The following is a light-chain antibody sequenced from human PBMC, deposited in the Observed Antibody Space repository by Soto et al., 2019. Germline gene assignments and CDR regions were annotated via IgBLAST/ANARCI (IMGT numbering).Light chain of an antibody. CDR3: QQYNDWLLT. CDR2: VAS. CDR1: QTIGNN. Sequence: VMTQSPATLSVSPGERATLSCRASQTIGNNLAWYQQKPGQAPRLLIHVASTRATGIPARFSGSRSGTEFTLTISDLQSEDFAVYYCQQYNDWLLTFGGGTKVEIK. J-gene: IGKJ4*01. V-gene: IGKV3D-15*01.